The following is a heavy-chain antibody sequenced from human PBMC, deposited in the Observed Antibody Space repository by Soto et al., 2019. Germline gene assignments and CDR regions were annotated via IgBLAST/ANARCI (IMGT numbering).Heavy chain of an antibody. Sequence: EVQLVQSAAEVKKPGESLKISCQGSGYNFATHWIGWVRHKAGKGLEWMGIIFPGDAETRYSPSFQDHITISADKSISTAYLRWSSLKASDTGMYYCATPGGFGMDVWGQGTTVTVSS. D-gene: IGHD5-12*01. CDR1: GYNFATHW. V-gene: IGHV5-51*01. CDR2: IFPGDAET. CDR3: ATPGGFGMDV. J-gene: IGHJ6*02.